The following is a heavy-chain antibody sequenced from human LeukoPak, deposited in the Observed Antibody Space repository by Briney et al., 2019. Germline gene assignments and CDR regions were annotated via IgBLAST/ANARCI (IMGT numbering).Heavy chain of an antibody. Sequence: GSLRLSCAASGFTFSSYGMHWVRQAPGKGLEWVAVIWYDGSNKYYADSVKGRFTISRDNSKNTLYLQMNSLRAEDTAVYYCARGERWLHLFDYWGQGTLVTVSS. D-gene: IGHD5-24*01. CDR1: GFTFSSYG. V-gene: IGHV3-33*01. CDR3: ARGERWLHLFDY. J-gene: IGHJ4*02. CDR2: IWYDGSNK.